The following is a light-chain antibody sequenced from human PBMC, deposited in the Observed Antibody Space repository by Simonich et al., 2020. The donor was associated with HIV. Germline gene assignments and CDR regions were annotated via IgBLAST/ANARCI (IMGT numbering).Light chain of an antibody. CDR1: QTVLFRSNNKNY. Sequence: DIVMTQSPDSLAVSLGERAAINCKSSQTVLFRSNNKNYLAWYQQKPGQPPKLLIYWASTRESGVPDRFSGGGSGTDFTLTISSLQAEDVAVYYCQQYYGTPYTFGQGTKLEIK. CDR3: QQYYGTPYT. J-gene: IGKJ2*01. V-gene: IGKV4-1*01. CDR2: WAS.